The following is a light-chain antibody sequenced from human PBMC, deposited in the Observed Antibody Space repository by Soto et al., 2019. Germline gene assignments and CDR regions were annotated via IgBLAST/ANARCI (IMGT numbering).Light chain of an antibody. CDR3: SSYTNRNTLV. J-gene: IGLJ2*01. V-gene: IGLV2-14*01. CDR2: DVS. Sequence: QAVVTQPASVSGSPGQSITISCTGTSNDVGGYNYVSWYQQHPGKAPKLMIYDVSNRPSGVSNRFSASKSGNTASLTISGLQAEDEADYYCSSYTNRNTLVFGGGTKLTVL. CDR1: SNDVGGYNY.